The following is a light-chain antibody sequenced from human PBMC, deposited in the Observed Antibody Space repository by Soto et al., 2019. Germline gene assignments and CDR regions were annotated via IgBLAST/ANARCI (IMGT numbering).Light chain of an antibody. CDR2: GAS. CDR3: QQYGGSPYT. Sequence: EIVLTQSPGTLSLSPGERATLSCRASQSVVNGYLAWYQQRPGQDPRLLIYGASTRATGIPDRFSGSGSGTDVTLTISRLETDDFSLYYCQQYGGSPYTFGPGTKLEIK. V-gene: IGKV3-20*01. J-gene: IGKJ2*01. CDR1: QSVVNGY.